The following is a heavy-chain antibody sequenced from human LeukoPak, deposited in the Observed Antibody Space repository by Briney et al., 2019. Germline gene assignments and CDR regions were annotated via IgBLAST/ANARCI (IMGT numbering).Heavy chain of an antibody. CDR1: GYTFTSYG. CDR3: ARDPSYSSNWYYDY. Sequence: APVKVSCKASGYTFTSYGISWVRQAPGQGLEWMGWISTYNGNTDYAQKFQGRVTMTTDTSTSTAYMELRSLRSDDTAVYYCARDPSYSSNWYYDYWGQGTLVTVSS. D-gene: IGHD6-13*01. J-gene: IGHJ4*02. CDR2: ISTYNGNT. V-gene: IGHV1-18*01.